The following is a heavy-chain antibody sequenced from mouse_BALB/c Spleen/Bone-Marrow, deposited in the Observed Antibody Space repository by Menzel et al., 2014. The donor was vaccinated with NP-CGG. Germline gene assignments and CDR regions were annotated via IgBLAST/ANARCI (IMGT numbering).Heavy chain of an antibody. J-gene: IGHJ4*01. CDR3: ARDDVWYAMDY. Sequence: EVMLVESGGGLVQPGGSLKLSCAASGFTFSSYGMSWVRQTPDKRLELVATINSNGGSTYYPDSVKGRFTISRDNAKNTLYLQMSSLKSEDIAMYYCARDDVWYAMDYWGQGTSVTVSS. CDR1: GFTFSSYG. CDR2: INSNGGST. V-gene: IGHV5-6-3*01.